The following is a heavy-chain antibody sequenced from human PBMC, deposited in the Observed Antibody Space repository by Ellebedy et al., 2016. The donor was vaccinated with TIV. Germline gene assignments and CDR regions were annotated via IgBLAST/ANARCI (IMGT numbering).Heavy chain of an antibody. CDR1: GGTFINYS. Sequence: SVKVSCXTSGGTFINYSFNWVRQAPGQGLEWMGGIIPIFGTPNYAQNFQGRVTITADKSTSTASLELSGLRSDDTAIYYCARPSAVIERYDAFDIWGRGTMVTVSS. CDR3: ARPSAVIERYDAFDI. V-gene: IGHV1-69*06. CDR2: IIPIFGTP. D-gene: IGHD3-22*01. J-gene: IGHJ3*02.